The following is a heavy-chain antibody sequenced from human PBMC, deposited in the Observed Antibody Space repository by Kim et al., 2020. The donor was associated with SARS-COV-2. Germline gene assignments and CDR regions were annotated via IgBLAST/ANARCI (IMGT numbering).Heavy chain of an antibody. Sequence: KYYADSVKGRFTISRDNSKNTLYLQMNSLRAEDTAVYYCAKDRSSGYFFYWGQGTLVTVSS. J-gene: IGHJ4*02. CDR3: AKDRSSGYFFY. D-gene: IGHD3-22*01. CDR2: K. V-gene: IGHV3-30*02.